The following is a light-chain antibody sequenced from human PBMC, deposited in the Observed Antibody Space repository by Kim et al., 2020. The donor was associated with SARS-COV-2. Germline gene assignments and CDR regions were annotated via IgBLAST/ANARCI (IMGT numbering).Light chain of an antibody. J-gene: IGLJ3*02. V-gene: IGLV3-19*01. CDR2: GNN. CDR1: SLRSYF. Sequence: SSELTQDPAVSVALGQTVRITCQGDSLRSYFTSWYQQRPGQAPVFVIYGNNNRASGNPDRFSCFRSGNTASLTITGAQAEDEADYYFLCRDSSGNIWLFG. CDR3: LCRDSSGNIWL.